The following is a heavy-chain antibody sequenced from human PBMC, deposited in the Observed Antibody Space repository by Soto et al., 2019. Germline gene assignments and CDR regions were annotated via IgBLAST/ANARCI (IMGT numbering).Heavy chain of an antibody. CDR3: TTDGDGSSYNNY. D-gene: IGHD1-20*01. J-gene: IGHJ4*02. CDR1: GYTFTSYA. CDR2: INAGNGNT. Sequence: ASVKVSCKASGYTFTSYAMHWVRQAPGQRLEWMGWINAGNGNTKYSQKFQGRVTITRDTSASTAYMELSSLKTEDTAVYYCTTDGDGSSYNNYWGQGTLVTVSS. V-gene: IGHV1-3*01.